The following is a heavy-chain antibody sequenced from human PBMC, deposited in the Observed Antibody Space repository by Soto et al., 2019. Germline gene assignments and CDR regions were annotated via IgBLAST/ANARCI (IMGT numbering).Heavy chain of an antibody. CDR2: ISCDGSNK. J-gene: IGHJ4*02. Sequence: GSLRLSCAASGFTFSSYGMHWVRQAPGKGLEWVAVISCDGSNKYYADSVKGRFTISRDNSKNTLYLQMNSLRAEDTAVYYCAKDRPLPTYYDFWSGYYTLKNDYWGQGTLVTVS. V-gene: IGHV3-30*18. CDR3: AKDRPLPTYYDFWSGYYTLKNDY. CDR1: GFTFSSYG. D-gene: IGHD3-3*01.